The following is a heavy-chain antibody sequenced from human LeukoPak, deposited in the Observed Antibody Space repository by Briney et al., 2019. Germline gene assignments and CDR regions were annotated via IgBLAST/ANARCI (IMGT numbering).Heavy chain of an antibody. CDR2: ISYDGSNK. CDR1: GFTFSSYG. Sequence: GGSLRLSCAASGFTFSSYGMHWVRQAPGKGLEWVAVISYDGSNKYYADSVKGRFTISRGNSKNTLYLQMNSLRAEDTALYYCAKDITYSGSQYYFDYWGQGTLVTVSS. D-gene: IGHD1-26*01. CDR3: AKDITYSGSQYYFDY. V-gene: IGHV3-30*18. J-gene: IGHJ4*02.